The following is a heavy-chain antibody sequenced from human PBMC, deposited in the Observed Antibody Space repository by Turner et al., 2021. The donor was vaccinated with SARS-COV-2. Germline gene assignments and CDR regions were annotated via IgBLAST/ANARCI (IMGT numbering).Heavy chain of an antibody. Sequence: QVQVVQSGAEVKKPGSSVKVSCKASGGTFSNFAISWVRQAPGQGLEWMGGIIPIFGTANYAQKFQGRVTITADESTSTAYMELSSLRSEDTAVYYCARGGSGWYGYYYYGMDVWGQGTTVIVSS. V-gene: IGHV1-69*01. D-gene: IGHD6-19*01. CDR3: ARGGSGWYGYYYYGMDV. CDR1: GGTFSNFA. J-gene: IGHJ6*02. CDR2: IIPIFGTA.